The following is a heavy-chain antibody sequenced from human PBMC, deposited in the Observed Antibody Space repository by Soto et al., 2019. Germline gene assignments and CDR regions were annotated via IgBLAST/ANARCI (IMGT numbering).Heavy chain of an antibody. CDR3: VRARRQAVCDTYWYFDL. V-gene: IGHV3-74*01. J-gene: IGHJ2*01. D-gene: IGHD6-19*01. Sequence: EVQLVESGGGLVQPGGSLRLSCAASGFTFSRYWMHWVRQAPGKGLVWVSHINSDGSSTTYADSVKGRFTIFRDNGEDTLYLQMNSMRAEDTAVYYCVRARRQAVCDTYWYFDLWGRGTLVTVSS. CDR2: INSDGSST. CDR1: GFTFSRYW.